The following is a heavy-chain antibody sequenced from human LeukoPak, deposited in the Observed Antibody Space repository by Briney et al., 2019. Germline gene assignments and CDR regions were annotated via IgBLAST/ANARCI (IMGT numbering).Heavy chain of an antibody. D-gene: IGHD3-10*01. J-gene: IGHJ4*02. V-gene: IGHV4-61*02. Sequence: PSETLSLTCTVSGGSISSGSYYWGWIRQPAGKGLEWIGRIYTSGSTNYNPSLKSRVTISVDTSKNQFSLKLSSVTAADTAVYYCATGGYASGSDYWGQGTLVTVSS. CDR3: ATGGYASGSDY. CDR2: IYTSGST. CDR1: GGSISSGSYY.